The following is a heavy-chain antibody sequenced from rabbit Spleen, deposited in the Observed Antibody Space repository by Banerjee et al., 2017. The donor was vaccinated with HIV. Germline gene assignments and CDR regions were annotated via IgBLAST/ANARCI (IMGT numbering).Heavy chain of an antibody. CDR1: GFSFSSSYW. J-gene: IGHJ6*01. V-gene: IGHV1S40*01. CDR2: IYAGSSGST. CDR3: ARDTGSSFSSYGMDL. Sequence: QSLEESGGGLVKPGASLTLTCTASGFSFSSSYWICWVRQAPGKGLELIACIYAGSSGSTYSATWAKGRFTISKTSSTTVTLQMTSLTAADTATYFCARDTGSSFSSYGMDLWGQGTLVTVS. D-gene: IGHD8-1*01.